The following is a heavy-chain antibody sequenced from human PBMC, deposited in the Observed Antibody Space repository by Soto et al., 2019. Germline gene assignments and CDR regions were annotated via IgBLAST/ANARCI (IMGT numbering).Heavy chain of an antibody. CDR2: IWYDGSNK. D-gene: IGHD5-12*01. Sequence: GSLRLSGAASGFTFSSYGMHWVRQAPGKGLEWVAVIWYDGSNKYYADSVKGRFTISRDNSKNTLYLQMNSLRAEDTDVYYCARDSSRYSGYDGYYYGMDVWGQGTTVTVSS. CDR1: GFTFSSYG. V-gene: IGHV3-33*01. CDR3: ARDSSRYSGYDGYYYGMDV. J-gene: IGHJ6*02.